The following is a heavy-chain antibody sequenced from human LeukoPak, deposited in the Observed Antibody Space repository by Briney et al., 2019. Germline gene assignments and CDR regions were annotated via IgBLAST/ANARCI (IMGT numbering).Heavy chain of an antibody. CDR2: IKQDGSEK. CDR1: GFTFSSYW. Sequence: GGSLRLSCAASGFTFSSYWMSWVRQAPGKGLEWVANIKQDGSEKYYVDSVKGRFTISRDNAKNSLYLQMNSLRAEDTAVYYCARAGRTRPYYYYGMDVWGQGTTVTVSS. CDR3: ARAGRTRPYYYYGMDV. V-gene: IGHV3-7*01. J-gene: IGHJ6*02.